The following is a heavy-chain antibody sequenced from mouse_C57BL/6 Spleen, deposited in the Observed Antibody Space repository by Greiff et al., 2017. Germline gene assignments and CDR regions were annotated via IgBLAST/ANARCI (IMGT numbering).Heavy chain of an antibody. Sequence: EVQLMESGAELVKPGGSLKFSCTASGFNINDYYMYWVQQSPEKGLEWIGRIGPEDGETKYAPKFPGRATITADTSSNTAYLQLSILTSEDAAVYYCARTDYYGSSHLYWGQGTLVTVSA. V-gene: IGHV14-2*01. CDR3: ARTDYYGSSHLY. CDR2: IGPEDGET. J-gene: IGHJ3*01. D-gene: IGHD1-1*01. CDR1: GFNINDYY.